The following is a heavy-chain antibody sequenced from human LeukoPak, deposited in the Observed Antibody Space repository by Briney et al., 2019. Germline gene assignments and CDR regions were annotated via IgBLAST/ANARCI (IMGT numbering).Heavy chain of an antibody. D-gene: IGHD3-22*01. V-gene: IGHV3-30-3*01. J-gene: IGHJ4*02. CDR2: ISYDGSNK. CDR3: ARETYYYDSSGYSPFDY. CDR1: GFTFSSYA. Sequence: PGGSLRLSCAASGFTFSSYAMHWVRQAPGKGLEWVAVISYDGSNKYYADSVKGRFTISRDNSENTLYLQMNSLRAEDTAVYYCARETYYYDSSGYSPFDYWGQGTLVTVSS.